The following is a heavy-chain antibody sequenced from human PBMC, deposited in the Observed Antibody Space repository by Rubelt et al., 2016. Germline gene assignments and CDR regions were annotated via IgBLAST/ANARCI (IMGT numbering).Heavy chain of an antibody. D-gene: IGHD3-22*01. V-gene: IGHV4-39*07. Sequence: QLQLQESGPGLVKPSETLSLTCTVSGGSISSSSYYWGWIRQPPGKGLEWIGSIYYSGSTYYNPSLKSRFTISVDTSKNQFSLKLSSVTAADTAVYYCARAGYYYDSSGPANFDYWGQGTLVTVSS. J-gene: IGHJ4*02. CDR3: ARAGYYYDSSGPANFDY. CDR2: IYYSGST. CDR1: GGSISSSSYY.